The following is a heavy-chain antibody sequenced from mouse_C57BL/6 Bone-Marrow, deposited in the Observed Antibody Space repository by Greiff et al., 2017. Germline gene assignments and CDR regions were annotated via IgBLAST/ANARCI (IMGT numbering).Heavy chain of an antibody. Sequence: VQLQQSGAELVRPGASVKLSCTASGFTFKDYYMHWVKQRPEQGLEWIGWIDPGNGDTEYASKFQGKATITADTSSNTAYLQLSSLTSEDTAVYYSTYGPDYWGQGTTLTVSA. V-gene: IGHV14-4*01. D-gene: IGHD1-1*01. CDR2: IDPGNGDT. CDR1: GFTFKDYY. CDR3: TYGPDY. J-gene: IGHJ2*01.